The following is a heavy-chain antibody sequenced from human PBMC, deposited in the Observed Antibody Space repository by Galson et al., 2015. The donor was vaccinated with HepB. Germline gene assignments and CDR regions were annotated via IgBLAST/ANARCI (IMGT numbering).Heavy chain of an antibody. D-gene: IGHD3-10*01. Sequence: SLRLSCAASGFTFSSYAMSWVRQAPGKGLEWVPAISGSGGSTYYADSVKGRFTISRDNSKNTLYLQMNSLRAEDTAVYYCAKSPYGSGSYIWFDPWGQGTLVTVSS. CDR3: AKSPYGSGSYIWFDP. V-gene: IGHV3-23*01. CDR2: ISGSGGST. J-gene: IGHJ5*02. CDR1: GFTFSSYA.